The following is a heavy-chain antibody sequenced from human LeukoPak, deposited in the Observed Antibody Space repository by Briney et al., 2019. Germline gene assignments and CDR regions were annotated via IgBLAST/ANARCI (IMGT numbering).Heavy chain of an antibody. CDR1: GFTFSSYW. J-gene: IGHJ4*02. Sequence: GGSLRLSCAASGFTFSSYWMSWVRQAPGKGLEWVANIKQDGSEKYYVDSVKGRFTISRDNAKNSLYLQMNSLRAEDTAVYYCARNYDFWSGYAIDYWGQGTLVTVSS. D-gene: IGHD3-3*01. CDR2: IKQDGSEK. V-gene: IGHV3-7*01. CDR3: ARNYDFWSGYAIDY.